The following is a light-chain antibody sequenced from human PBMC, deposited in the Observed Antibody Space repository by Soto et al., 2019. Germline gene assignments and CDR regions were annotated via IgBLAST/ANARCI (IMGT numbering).Light chain of an antibody. V-gene: IGLV3-1*01. CDR1: KLGDKF. CDR3: QAWDRTGV. Sequence: SYELTQPPSVSVSPGQTASITCSGDKLGDKFASWYQQRPGQSPVLVIYQHSKRPSGIPERFSGSTSGNTATLTISGTQAMDEADYYCQAWDRTGVFGGGTQLTVL. CDR2: QHS. J-gene: IGLJ3*02.